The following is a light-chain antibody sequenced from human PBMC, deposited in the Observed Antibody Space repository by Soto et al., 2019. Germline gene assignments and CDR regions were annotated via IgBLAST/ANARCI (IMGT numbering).Light chain of an antibody. CDR1: QSISSY. J-gene: IGKJ1*01. Sequence: DIQMTQSPSSLSASVGDRVTITCRASQSISSYLNWYQQKPGKAPKLLIYATSSLRSGVPSRFSGTGSGTEFTLTISSLQPEDFATYYCQQSYSTLWTFGQGIKVEIK. CDR3: QQSYSTLWT. CDR2: ATS. V-gene: IGKV1-39*01.